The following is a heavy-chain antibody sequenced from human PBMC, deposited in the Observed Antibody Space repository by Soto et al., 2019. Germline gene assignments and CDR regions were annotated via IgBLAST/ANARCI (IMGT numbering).Heavy chain of an antibody. V-gene: IGHV4-30-4*01. D-gene: IGHD5-12*01. J-gene: IGHJ4*02. CDR3: ARDRCGYERIDY. Sequence: SETLSLTCTVSGGSISSDDSYWSWIRQPPGKGLEWIGYIYYSGSTYYNPSLKSRVTISVDTTKNQFSLKLNSVTAADTAVYYCARDRCGYERIDYWGQGTLVTVSS. CDR1: GGSISSDDSY. CDR2: IYYSGST.